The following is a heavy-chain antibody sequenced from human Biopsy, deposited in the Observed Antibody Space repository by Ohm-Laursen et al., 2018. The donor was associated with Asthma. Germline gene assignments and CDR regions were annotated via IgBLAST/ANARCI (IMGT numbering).Heavy chain of an antibody. J-gene: IGHJ2*01. CDR2: IKHDGTEK. D-gene: IGHD3-3*02. CDR1: GFTFGDYW. Sequence: SLRLSCAAPGFTFGDYWMRWVRQVPGKGLEWVANIKHDGTEKNHVDSLKGRFTISRDNAKNSLYLQMNSLRAEDTAVYYCARTFHFWSPYHAEHYQLWGRGTLVTVSS. V-gene: IGHV3-7*01. CDR3: ARTFHFWSPYHAEHYQL.